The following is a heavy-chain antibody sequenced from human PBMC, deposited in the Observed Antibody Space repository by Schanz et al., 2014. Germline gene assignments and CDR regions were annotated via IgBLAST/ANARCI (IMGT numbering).Heavy chain of an antibody. CDR3: ARDAVALVPEYFMDV. V-gene: IGHV3-30-3*01. CDR1: GFTFSSYA. D-gene: IGHD2-15*01. CDR2: ISYDGSLK. J-gene: IGHJ6*03. Sequence: QEQLVESGGGAVQPGRSLRLSCAASGFTFSSYAVDWIRQAPGQGLEWVSFISYDGSLKSYLDSVKGRFTISRDNSKNTLFLEMNSLRVEDTAVYYCARDAVALVPEYFMDVWGKGTPVTVSS.